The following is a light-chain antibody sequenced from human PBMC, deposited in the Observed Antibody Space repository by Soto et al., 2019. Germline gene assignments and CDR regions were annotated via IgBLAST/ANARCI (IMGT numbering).Light chain of an antibody. CDR1: QSVRSRY. CDR2: DAS. V-gene: IGKV3-20*01. CDR3: QQYGSSVT. J-gene: IGKJ4*02. Sequence: DIVLTQSPGTLSLSPGERATLSCRASQSVRSRYLAWYQQKAGQAPRLLIYDASRRATGIPGRFSGSGSGTDFTLTISRLEPEDFAVYCCQQYGSSVTFGGGTKVEIK.